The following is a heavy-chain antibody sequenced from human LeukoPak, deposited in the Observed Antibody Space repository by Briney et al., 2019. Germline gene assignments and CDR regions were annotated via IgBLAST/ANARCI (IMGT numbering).Heavy chain of an antibody. V-gene: IGHV4-59*11. Sequence: SETLSLTCSVSGGSISSHYWSWIRQPPAKGLEWIGYIYYSGSTYYNPSLRSRVTISVDTSKNLFSLKLSSVTAADTAVYYCARVQRPLDGADYWGQGTLVTVSS. CDR2: IYYSGST. CDR1: GGSISSHY. D-gene: IGHD1-1*01. CDR3: ARVQRPLDGADY. J-gene: IGHJ4*02.